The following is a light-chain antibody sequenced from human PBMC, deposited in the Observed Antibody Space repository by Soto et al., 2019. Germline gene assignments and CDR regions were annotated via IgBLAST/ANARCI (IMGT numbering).Light chain of an antibody. Sequence: EIVMKLSPATLSVSRGERATLSCRANQAISSNLAWYQQKPGQAPRIVIFGASGRATGIPDRFSGSGSGTDFTLTISRLEPEDFAVYYCQQYGSSPLTFCGGTKVDIK. V-gene: IGKV3-20*01. CDR3: QQYGSSPLT. CDR1: QAISSN. CDR2: GAS. J-gene: IGKJ4*01.